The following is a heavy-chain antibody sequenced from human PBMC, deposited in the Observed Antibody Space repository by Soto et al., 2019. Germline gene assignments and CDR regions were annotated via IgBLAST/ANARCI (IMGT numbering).Heavy chain of an antibody. Sequence: GGSLRLSCSASGFTFSDYAMHWVRQAPGRGLEYVSAISSNGGTTYYADSVKDRFTISRDNSKNTLYLQMSSLRAEDTAVYYCVKHGWWFADGMDVWGQGTTVTVSS. J-gene: IGHJ6*02. CDR2: ISSNGGTT. CDR1: GFTFSDYA. V-gene: IGHV3-64D*06. D-gene: IGHD3-10*01. CDR3: VKHGWWFADGMDV.